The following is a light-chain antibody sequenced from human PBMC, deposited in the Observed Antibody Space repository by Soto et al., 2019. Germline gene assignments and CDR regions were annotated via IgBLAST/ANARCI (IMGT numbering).Light chain of an antibody. CDR2: AAS. V-gene: IGKV1-39*01. CDR1: QILISY. J-gene: IGKJ5*01. CDR3: QQSYNIPRT. Sequence: DVQMTQSPSSLSASVGDRVTITCRASQILISYLNWYQQKPGKAPKLLIYAASTLQSGVPSRFSGSGSETDFTLTISSLQPEDFATYSCQQSYNIPRTFGQGTRLEIK.